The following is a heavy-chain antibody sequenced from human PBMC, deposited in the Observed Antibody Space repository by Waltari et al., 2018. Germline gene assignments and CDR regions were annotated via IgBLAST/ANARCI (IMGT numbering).Heavy chain of an antibody. CDR1: GASVPSNSAA. CDR2: TYYRSKWYN. Sequence: QVQLQQSGPGLVKPSQTLSLTCAISGASVPSNSAAWHWIRPSPSRGLEWLGRTYYRSKWYNDYAVSVKSRITINPDTSKNQFSLQLNSVTPDDTAVYYCARTDPSRRGDDYVDFFDYWGQGTLVTVSS. D-gene: IGHD4-17*01. CDR3: ARTDPSRRGDDYVDFFDY. J-gene: IGHJ4*02. V-gene: IGHV6-1*01.